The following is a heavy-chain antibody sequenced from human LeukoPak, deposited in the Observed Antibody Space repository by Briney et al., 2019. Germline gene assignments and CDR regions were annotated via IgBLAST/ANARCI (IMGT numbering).Heavy chain of an antibody. D-gene: IGHD4-17*01. CDR1: GFTFSNYW. J-gene: IGHJ6*02. V-gene: IGHV3-7*01. CDR2: IQQHGSET. CDR3: ASSTDYGDYYYYGMDV. Sequence: GGSLRLSCEGSGFTFSNYWMSWVRQAPGKGLEWVANIQQHGSETYYGDSVKGRFTISRDNAKNSLYLQMNSLRAEDTAVYYCASSTDYGDYYYYGMDVWGQGTTVTVSS.